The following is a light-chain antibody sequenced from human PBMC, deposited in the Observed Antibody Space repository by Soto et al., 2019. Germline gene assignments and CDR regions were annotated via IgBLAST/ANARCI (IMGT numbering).Light chain of an antibody. Sequence: DIQMTQSPSSLSASVGDRVTITCQASQDISNYLNWYHQKPGKAPKLLIYDASNLETGVPSRFSGSGSGTEFTFTISSLQPEDIATYSCQQYDNLPPLTFGGGTKVEIK. CDR1: QDISNY. CDR2: DAS. J-gene: IGKJ4*01. V-gene: IGKV1-33*01. CDR3: QQYDNLPPLT.